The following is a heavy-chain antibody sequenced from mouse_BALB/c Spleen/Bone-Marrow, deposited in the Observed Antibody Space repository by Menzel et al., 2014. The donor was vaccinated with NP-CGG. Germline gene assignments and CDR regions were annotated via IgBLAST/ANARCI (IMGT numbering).Heavy chain of an antibody. CDR2: ISNGGGST. V-gene: IGHV5-12-2*01. Sequence: EVKVVESGGGLVQPGGSLKLSCAASGFTFSSYTMSWVRQTPEKRLEWVAYISNGGGSTYYPDTVKGRFTISRDNAKNTLYLQRSSLKSEDTAMYYCARHYYGSSYFDYWGQGTTLTVSS. J-gene: IGHJ2*01. CDR1: GFTFSSYT. CDR3: ARHYYGSSYFDY. D-gene: IGHD1-1*01.